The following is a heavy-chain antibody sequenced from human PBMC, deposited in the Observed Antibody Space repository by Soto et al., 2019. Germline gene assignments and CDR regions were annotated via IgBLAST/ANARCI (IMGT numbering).Heavy chain of an antibody. CDR1: GGPISSYY. D-gene: IGHD6-13*01. CDR2: IYYSGST. CDR3: ARQTPSSSWYYYYYYGMDV. Sequence: KPSETLSLTCTVSGGPISSYYWSWIRQPPGKGLEWIGYIYYSGSTNYNPSLKSRVTISVDTSKNQFSLKLSSVTAADTAVYYCARQTPSSSWYYYYYYGMDVWGQGTTGTVSS. J-gene: IGHJ6*02. V-gene: IGHV4-59*01.